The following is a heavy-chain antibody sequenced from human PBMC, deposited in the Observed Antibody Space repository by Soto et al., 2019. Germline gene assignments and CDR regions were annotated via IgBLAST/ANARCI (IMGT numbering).Heavy chain of an antibody. CDR3: ATDPPGPDYGGKPDYYYYGMDV. CDR2: FDPEDGET. J-gene: IGHJ6*02. D-gene: IGHD4-17*01. V-gene: IGHV1-24*01. Sequence: GASVKLSCKVSGYTLTELSMHWVRQAPGKGLEWMGGFDPEDGETIYAQKFQGRVTMTEDTSTDTAYMELSSLRSEDTAVYYCATDPPGPDYGGKPDYYYYGMDVWGQGTTVTVSS. CDR1: GYTLTELS.